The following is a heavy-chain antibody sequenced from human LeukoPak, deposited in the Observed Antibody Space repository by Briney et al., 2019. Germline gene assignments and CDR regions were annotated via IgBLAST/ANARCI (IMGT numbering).Heavy chain of an antibody. D-gene: IGHD3-22*01. CDR1: GFSFRSYA. CDR3: AKDLTEYYEGNVDY. J-gene: IGHJ4*02. Sequence: GGSLRLSCAASGFSFRSYAMSWVRQAPGKGLEWASSIRDDESNTYYADSVKGRFTISRDNSKNTLYLQMNSLRAEDTAVYYCAKDLTEYYEGNVDYWGQGTPVTVSS. CDR2: IRDDESNT. V-gene: IGHV3-23*01.